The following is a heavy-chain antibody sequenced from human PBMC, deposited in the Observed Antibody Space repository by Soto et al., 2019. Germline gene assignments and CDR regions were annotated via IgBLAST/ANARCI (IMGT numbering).Heavy chain of an antibody. CDR3: ARDALVRYSSSWLSFGMDV. CDR1: GGSISSGGYY. J-gene: IGHJ6*02. Sequence: SETLSLTCTVSGGSISSGGYYWSWIRQHPGKGLEWIGYIYYSGSTYYNPSLKSRVTISVDTSKNQLSLKLSSVTAADTAVYYCARDALVRYSSSWLSFGMDVWGQGTTVTVSS. V-gene: IGHV4-31*03. CDR2: IYYSGST. D-gene: IGHD6-13*01.